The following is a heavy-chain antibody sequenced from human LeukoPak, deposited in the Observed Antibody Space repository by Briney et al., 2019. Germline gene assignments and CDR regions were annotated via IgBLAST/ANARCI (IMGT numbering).Heavy chain of an antibody. D-gene: IGHD4-23*01. Sequence: GGSLRLSCVASGFTFSSYWMTWARQGPGKGLESVATINLDGSGKYYLDSVRGRFTISRDNAKDSMYLQMNSLRAEDTAVYYCARINYGGPLDYWGPGTLVTASS. J-gene: IGHJ4*02. CDR3: ARINYGGPLDY. CDR1: GFTFSSYW. CDR2: INLDGSGK. V-gene: IGHV3-7*01.